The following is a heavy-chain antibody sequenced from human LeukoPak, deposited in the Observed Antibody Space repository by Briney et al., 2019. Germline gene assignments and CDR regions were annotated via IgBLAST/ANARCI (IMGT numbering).Heavy chain of an antibody. CDR2: ISGGGGST. D-gene: IGHD5-12*01. CDR3: AKSPRPPSGYVD. Sequence: GGSLRLSCAASGFTFSSYGMSWVRQAPGKGLEWVSAISGGGGSTYYADSVKGRFTISRDNSKNTLYLQMNSLRAEDTAVYYCAKSPRPPSGYVDWGQGTLVTVSS. CDR1: GFTFSSYG. J-gene: IGHJ4*02. V-gene: IGHV3-23*01.